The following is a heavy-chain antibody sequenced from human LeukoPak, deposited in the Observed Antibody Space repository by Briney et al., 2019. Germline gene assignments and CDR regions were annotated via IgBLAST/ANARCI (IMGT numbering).Heavy chain of an antibody. CDR1: GGSISSSSYY. CDR2: IYYSGST. Sequence: SETLSLTCTVSGGSISSSSYYWGWIRQPPGKGLEWIGSIYYSGSTYYNPSLKSRVTISVDTSKNQFSLKLSSVTAADTAVYYCARRPYYGDYGYFDLWGRGTLLTVSS. D-gene: IGHD4-17*01. J-gene: IGHJ2*01. CDR3: ARRPYYGDYGYFDL. V-gene: IGHV4-39*01.